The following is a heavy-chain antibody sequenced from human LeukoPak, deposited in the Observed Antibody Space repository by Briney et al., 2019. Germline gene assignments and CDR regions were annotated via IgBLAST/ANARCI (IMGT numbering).Heavy chain of an antibody. J-gene: IGHJ4*02. CDR2: MNRDGSSK. Sequence: GGPLRLSCAASGFTCSSYWMHWVRPAPGKGLVWVSRMNRDGSSKNYVDSVKGRLTISRDNAKNTLYLQINSLRAEDTAVYYCASPIAVAGPYYFDYWGQGTLVTVSS. CDR3: ASPIAVAGPYYFDY. D-gene: IGHD6-19*01. V-gene: IGHV3-74*01. CDR1: GFTCSSYW.